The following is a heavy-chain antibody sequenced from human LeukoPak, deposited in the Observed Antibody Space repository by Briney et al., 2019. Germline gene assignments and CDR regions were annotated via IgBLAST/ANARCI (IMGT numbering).Heavy chain of an antibody. Sequence: ASVKVSCKASGYTFTSYDINWVRQAPGQGLEWMGLINPSGGSTSYAQKFQGRISMSRDMSTSTIYMELSSLRSEDTAVYYCARGGAHIKLMVFAENWFDSWGQGTLVTVSS. D-gene: IGHD2-8*01. CDR2: INPSGGST. CDR1: GYTFTSYD. V-gene: IGHV1-46*01. J-gene: IGHJ5*01. CDR3: ARGGAHIKLMVFAENWFDS.